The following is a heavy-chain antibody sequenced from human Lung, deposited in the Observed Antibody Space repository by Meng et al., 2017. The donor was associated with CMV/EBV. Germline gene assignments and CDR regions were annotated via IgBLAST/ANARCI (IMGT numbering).Heavy chain of an antibody. CDR1: GFTFDDYA. D-gene: IGHD2-2*01. CDR2: ISWNSGSI. V-gene: IGHV3-9*01. J-gene: IGHJ3*02. Sequence: SLKISCAASGFTFDDYAMHWVRQAPGKGLEWVSGISWNSGSIGYADSVKGRFTISRDNAKNSLYLQMNSLRAEDTALYYCAKADIVVVPAGAFDIWGKGTMVTVSS. CDR3: AKADIVVVPAGAFDI.